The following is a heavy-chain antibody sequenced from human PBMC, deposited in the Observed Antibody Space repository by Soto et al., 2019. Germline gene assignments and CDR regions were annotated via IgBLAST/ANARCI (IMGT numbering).Heavy chain of an antibody. J-gene: IGHJ3*01. D-gene: IGHD6-19*01. CDR3: ARGGSSDWQVAFDF. Sequence: GGSVKGSCKASGYTFTGYYMHWGRQAPGQGLEWMGWINPNSGSTNYAQKFQGWVTMTRETSISTAYMELSRLRSDDTAVYYCARGGSSDWQVAFDFWGQGTMVTVSS. V-gene: IGHV1-2*04. CDR2: INPNSGST. CDR1: GYTFTGYY.